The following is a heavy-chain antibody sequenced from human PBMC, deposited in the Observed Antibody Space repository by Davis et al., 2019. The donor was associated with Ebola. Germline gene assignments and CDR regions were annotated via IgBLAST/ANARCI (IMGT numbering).Heavy chain of an antibody. J-gene: IGHJ6*02. D-gene: IGHD5-12*01. CDR2: ISSSSSYI. Sequence: GESLKISCAASGFTFSSYSMNWVRQAPGKGLEWVSSISSSSSYIYYADSVKGRFTISRDNAKNSLYLQMNSLRAEDTAVYYCARDFKWLRFGYYYYYGMDVWGQGTTVTVSS. V-gene: IGHV3-21*04. CDR1: GFTFSSYS. CDR3: ARDFKWLRFGYYYYYGMDV.